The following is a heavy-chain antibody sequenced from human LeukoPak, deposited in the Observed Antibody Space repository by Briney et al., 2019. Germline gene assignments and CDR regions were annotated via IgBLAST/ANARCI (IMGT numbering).Heavy chain of an antibody. CDR1: GFTFSRYA. J-gene: IGHJ6*02. V-gene: IGHV3-23*01. Sequence: GGSLRLSCAASGFTFSRYAMSWVRQAPGKGLEWVSAISGSGGSTYYADSVKGRFTISRDNSKNTLYLQMNSLRAEDTAVYYCAKAQSYYYGMDVWGQGTTVTVSS. CDR3: AKAQSYYYGMDV. CDR2: ISGSGGST.